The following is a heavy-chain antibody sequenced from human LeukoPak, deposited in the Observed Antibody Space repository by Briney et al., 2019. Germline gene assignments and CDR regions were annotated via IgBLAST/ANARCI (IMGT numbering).Heavy chain of an antibody. J-gene: IGHJ4*02. CDR1: GFTFDAFW. CDR2: INEDGSDK. CDR3: ARDTYRFDDF. V-gene: IGHV3-7*01. Sequence: GGSLRFSCAASGFTFDAFWMKWVRQAPGRGLEWVASINEDGSDKYYVDSVKGRFTISRDNAKNSLSLHMISLRAEDTAIYFCARDTYRFDDFWGQGTLVTVSS.